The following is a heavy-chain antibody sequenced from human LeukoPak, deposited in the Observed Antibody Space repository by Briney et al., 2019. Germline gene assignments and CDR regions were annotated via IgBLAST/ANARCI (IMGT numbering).Heavy chain of an antibody. Sequence: GGSLRLSCGASGFSFSLYGMHWVRQAPGKGLEWVSTLYSGGGTFYADSVKGRFTISRDNSKNTLDLHMSSLRAEDTAVYYCARAGGLPIAVAPIDCWGQGTLVTVSS. J-gene: IGHJ4*02. D-gene: IGHD6-19*01. CDR1: GFSFSLYG. V-gene: IGHV3-53*01. CDR2: LYSGGGT. CDR3: ARAGGLPIAVAPIDC.